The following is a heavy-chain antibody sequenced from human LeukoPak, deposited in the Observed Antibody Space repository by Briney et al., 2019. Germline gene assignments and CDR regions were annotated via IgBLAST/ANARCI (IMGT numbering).Heavy chain of an antibody. CDR2: ISSSGSTI. CDR1: GFTFSDYY. J-gene: IGHJ5*02. V-gene: IGHV3-11*01. CDR3: ARGGYSYGHNWFDP. Sequence: NPGGSLRLSCAASGFTFSDYYMGWIRQAPGKGLEWVSYISSSGSTIYYADSVKGRFTISRDNAKNSLYLQMNSLRAEDTAVYYCARGGYSYGHNWFDPWGQGTLVTVSS. D-gene: IGHD5-18*01.